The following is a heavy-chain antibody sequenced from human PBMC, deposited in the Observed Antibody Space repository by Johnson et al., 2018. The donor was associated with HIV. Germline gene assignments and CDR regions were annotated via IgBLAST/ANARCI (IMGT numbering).Heavy chain of an antibody. V-gene: IGHV3-11*04. J-gene: IGHJ3*02. CDR1: GFTFSDYF. D-gene: IGHD5-24*01. CDR2: ISTSGDTT. CDR3: ARAPAWLRGFDI. Sequence: QMLLVESGGDLVQPGGSLRLSCAASGFTFSDYFMSWIRQAPGKGLEWVSYISTSGDTTYYADSVKGRFTISRDTAENSLYLQMNRLTVEDTALYYCARAPAWLRGFDIWGQGTMVTVSS.